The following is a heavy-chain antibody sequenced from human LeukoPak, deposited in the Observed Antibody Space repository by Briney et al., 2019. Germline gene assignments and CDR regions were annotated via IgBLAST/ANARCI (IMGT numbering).Heavy chain of an antibody. J-gene: IGHJ4*02. V-gene: IGHV4-30-4*08. CDR3: ARAPRVRGVIYYFDY. Sequence: SETLSLTCTVSGGSISSGDYYWSWIRQPPGKGLEWIGYIYYSGSTYYNPSLKSRVTISVDTSKNQFSLKLSSVTAADTAVYYCARAPRVRGVIYYFDYWGQRTLVTVSS. CDR1: GGSISSGDYY. CDR2: IYYSGST. D-gene: IGHD3-10*01.